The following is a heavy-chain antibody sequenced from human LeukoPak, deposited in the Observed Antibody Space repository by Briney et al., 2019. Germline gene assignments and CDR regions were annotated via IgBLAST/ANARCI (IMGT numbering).Heavy chain of an antibody. V-gene: IGHV4-31*03. J-gene: IGHJ4*02. CDR1: GGSISSGGYY. CDR2: IYYSGST. D-gene: IGHD5-18*01. CDR3: ARAPRGYSYGAFDY. Sequence: PSQTLSLTCTVSGGSISSGGYYWRWIRQHPGKGLEWIGYIYYSGSTYYNPSLKSRVTISVDTSKNQFSLKLSSVTAADTAVYYCARAPRGYSYGAFDYWGQGTLVTVSS.